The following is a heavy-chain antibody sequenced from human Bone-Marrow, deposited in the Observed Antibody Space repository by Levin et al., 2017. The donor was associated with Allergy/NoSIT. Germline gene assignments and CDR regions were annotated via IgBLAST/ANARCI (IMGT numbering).Heavy chain of an antibody. V-gene: IGHV3-48*02. CDR1: GLSFSRYS. Sequence: GGSLRLSCAASGLSFSRYSMDWVRQAPGKGLEWVSYISSGATTTYYSDSVKGRFTVSRDNAKNSLFLQMNSLRDEDTAVYYCVRENHGNSSVWYYYGMDVWGQGTTVIVSS. J-gene: IGHJ6*02. D-gene: IGHD4-23*01. CDR3: VRENHGNSSVWYYYGMDV. CDR2: ISSGATTT.